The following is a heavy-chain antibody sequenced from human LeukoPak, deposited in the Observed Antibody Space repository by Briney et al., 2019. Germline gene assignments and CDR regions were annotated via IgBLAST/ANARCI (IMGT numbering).Heavy chain of an antibody. V-gene: IGHV1-8*01. CDR1: GYTFTSYD. J-gene: IGHJ6*03. CDR3: ARWIRHSGVYYHYYMDV. Sequence: GASVKVSCKTSGYTFTSYDINWVRQAPGQGLEWMGWMSPNSENTGYAQKFQGRVNMTRDSSISTVYMELISLTSEDTAVYYCARWIRHSGVYYHYYMDVWGKGTTVTVSS. D-gene: IGHD5-12*01. CDR2: MSPNSENT.